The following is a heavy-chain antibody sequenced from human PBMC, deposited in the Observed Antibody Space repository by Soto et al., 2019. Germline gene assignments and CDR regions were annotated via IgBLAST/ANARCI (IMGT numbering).Heavy chain of an antibody. CDR3: ARDPKRSFYFAY. V-gene: IGHV3-53*01. Sequence: EVQLVESGGGLIQPGGSLRLSCAASGFTVSSNSMSWVRQAPGKGLEWVSIIYSGDSTYYADSVKGRFTISRDNSKNTLYLQMNSLRAEDTAVYYCARDPKRSFYFAYWGQGALVTVSS. J-gene: IGHJ4*02. CDR1: GFTVSSNS. CDR2: IYSGDST.